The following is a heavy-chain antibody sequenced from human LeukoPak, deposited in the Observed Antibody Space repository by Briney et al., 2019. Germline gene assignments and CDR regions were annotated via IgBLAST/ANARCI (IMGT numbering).Heavy chain of an antibody. V-gene: IGHV3-30*04. Sequence: GGSLRLSCAASGFTFSSYAMHWVRQAPGKGLEWVAVISYDGSNKYYADSVKGRFTISRDNSKNTLYLQMNSLRAGDTAVYYCARAFRGVHFDYWGQGTLVTVSS. CDR2: ISYDGSNK. J-gene: IGHJ4*02. CDR3: ARAFRGVHFDY. D-gene: IGHD1-1*01. CDR1: GFTFSSYA.